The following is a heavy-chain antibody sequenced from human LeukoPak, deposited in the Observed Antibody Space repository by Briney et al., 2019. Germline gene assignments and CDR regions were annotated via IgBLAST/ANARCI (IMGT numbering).Heavy chain of an antibody. Sequence: GGSLRLSCTASGFTFSSYAMSWVRQAPGKGLEWVSVIYSGGSTYYADSVKGRFTISRHNSKNTLYLQMNSLRAEDTAVYYCARGLRFLEWAHYYYYGMDVWGQGTTVTVSS. CDR1: GFTFSSYA. CDR2: IYSGGST. D-gene: IGHD3-3*01. J-gene: IGHJ6*02. V-gene: IGHV3-53*04. CDR3: ARGLRFLEWAHYYYYGMDV.